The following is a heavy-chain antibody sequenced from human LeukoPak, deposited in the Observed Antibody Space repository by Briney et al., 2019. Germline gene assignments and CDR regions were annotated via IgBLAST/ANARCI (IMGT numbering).Heavy chain of an antibody. CDR1: GFPFSDAW. CDR2: IKSKSDGGTI. CDR3: TTRRQDGW. J-gene: IGHJ4*02. D-gene: IGHD2-15*01. Sequence: GGPLRLSFVGSGFPFSDAWMSWVRRAPGKGLEWVGRIKSKSDGGTIDYAAPVKGRFTISRDDSRNTLYLQMNSLKTEDTAVYYCTTRRQDGWWGQGTLVTVS. V-gene: IGHV3-15*01.